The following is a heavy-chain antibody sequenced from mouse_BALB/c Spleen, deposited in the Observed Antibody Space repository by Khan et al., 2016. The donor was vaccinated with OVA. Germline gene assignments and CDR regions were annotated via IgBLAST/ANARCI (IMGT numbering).Heavy chain of an antibody. J-gene: IGHJ3*01. Sequence: VQLQQSGPELMKPGASVNISCKAPGYSFTSYYIHWVKQSHEKSLEWIGYIDPFNGGTDYNRKFKGKATLTVDKSSSTAYMHLSSLTSEDSAVYYGVGGTFGYWGQGTLVTVSA. CDR1: GYSFTSYY. CDR3: VGGTFGY. D-gene: IGHD3-3*01. V-gene: IGHV1S135*01. CDR2: IDPFNGGT.